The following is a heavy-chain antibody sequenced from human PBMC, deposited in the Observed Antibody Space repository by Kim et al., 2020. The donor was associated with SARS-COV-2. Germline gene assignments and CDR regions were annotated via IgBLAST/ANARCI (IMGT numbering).Heavy chain of an antibody. J-gene: IGHJ4*02. CDR3: AKDGLRFLEWLRRWTFDY. CDR2: ISYDGRNQ. Sequence: GGSLRLSCAASGFTFSSYGMHWVRQAPGKGLDWVAVISYDGRNQYNADSVKGRFTISRDNSKNTLYLQMNSLRAEDTAVYYCAKDGLRFLEWLRRWTFDYWGQGTLVTVSS. V-gene: IGHV3-30*18. CDR1: GFTFSSYG. D-gene: IGHD3-3*01.